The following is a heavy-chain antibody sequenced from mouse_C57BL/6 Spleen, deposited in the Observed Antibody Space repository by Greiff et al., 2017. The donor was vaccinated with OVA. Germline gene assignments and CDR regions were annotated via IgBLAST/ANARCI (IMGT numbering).Heavy chain of an antibody. Sequence: EVQLQQSGPELVKPGASVKIPCKASGYTFTDYNMDWVKQRHGKRLEWIGVINPNNGGTIYNQKFKVKAPLTVDKSSSTAYMELRSLTSEDTAVYYCSRGDYYGSSYRYLDVWGTGTTVTVSS. CDR1: GYTFTDYN. D-gene: IGHD1-1*01. CDR2: INPNNGGT. J-gene: IGHJ1*03. V-gene: IGHV1-18*01. CDR3: SRGDYYGSSYRYLDV.